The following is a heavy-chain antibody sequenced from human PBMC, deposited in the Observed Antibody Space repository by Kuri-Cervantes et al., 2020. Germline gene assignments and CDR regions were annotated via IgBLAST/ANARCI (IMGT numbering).Heavy chain of an antibody. CDR2: MNPNSGNT. D-gene: IGHD6-6*01. Sequence: ASVKVSCKASGYTFTSYDINWVRQATGQGLEWMGWMNPNSGNTGYAQKFQGWVTMTRDTSISTAYMELSRLRSDDTAVYYCARGLSIAARLSIGYWGQGTLVTVSS. CDR1: GYTFTSYD. CDR3: ARGLSIAARLSIGY. J-gene: IGHJ4*02. V-gene: IGHV1-8*01.